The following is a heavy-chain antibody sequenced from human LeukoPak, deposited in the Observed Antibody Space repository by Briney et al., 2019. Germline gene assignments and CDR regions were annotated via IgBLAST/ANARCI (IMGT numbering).Heavy chain of an antibody. CDR2: INPGGSST. CDR1: GFIFSSYW. Sequence: GGSLRLSCAASGFIFSSYWIHWVRQAPGKGLVWVSRINPGGSSTTYADSVRGRFTISRDNSKNTLYLQMNSLRAEDTAVYYCTNPQHFSGPKVWGQGTTVTVSS. V-gene: IGHV3-74*01. J-gene: IGHJ6*02. CDR3: TNPQHFSGPKV. D-gene: IGHD2-15*01.